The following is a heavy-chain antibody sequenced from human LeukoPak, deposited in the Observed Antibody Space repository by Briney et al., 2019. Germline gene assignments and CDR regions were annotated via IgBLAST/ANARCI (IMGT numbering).Heavy chain of an antibody. CDR2: ISPSSHYI. CDR3: ARRRQKGYDFWSGYLDY. V-gene: IGHV3-21*01. D-gene: IGHD3-3*01. Sequence: PGGSLRLSCAASGFTFSSYAMSWVRQAPGKGLEWVPSISPSSHYIYYADSVRGRFTISRDNARNSLYLQMNSLRAEDTAVYYCARRRQKGYDFWSGYLDYWGQGTLVTVSS. CDR1: GFTFSSYA. J-gene: IGHJ4*02.